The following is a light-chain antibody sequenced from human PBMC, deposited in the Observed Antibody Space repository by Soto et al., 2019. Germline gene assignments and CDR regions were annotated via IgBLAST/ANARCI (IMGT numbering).Light chain of an antibody. Sequence: QLVLTQSPSASASLGASVKLTCTLSSGHTTYAIAWYQQQPKKGPRYLIKLNSDGSHTKGDGIPDRFSGSSSGAERYLSISSLQSEDEADYYCQTWGTGIVFGGGTQLTVL. V-gene: IGLV4-69*01. CDR2: LNSDGSH. J-gene: IGLJ2*01. CDR1: SGHTTYA. CDR3: QTWGTGIV.